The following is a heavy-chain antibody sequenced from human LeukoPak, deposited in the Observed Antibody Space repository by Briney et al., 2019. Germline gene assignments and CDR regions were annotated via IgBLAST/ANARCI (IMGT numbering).Heavy chain of an antibody. CDR3: ARDSAYSYGYAFDI. CDR2: ISYDGSNK. J-gene: IGHJ3*02. D-gene: IGHD5-18*01. CDR1: GFTISSYA. V-gene: IGHV3-30*04. Sequence: GGSLRLSCADSGFTISSYAMPWVRQAPGKGLEWVAVISYDGSNKYYADSVKGRFTISRDNSKNTLYLQMNSLRAEDTAVYYCARDSAYSYGYAFDIWGQGTMVTVSS.